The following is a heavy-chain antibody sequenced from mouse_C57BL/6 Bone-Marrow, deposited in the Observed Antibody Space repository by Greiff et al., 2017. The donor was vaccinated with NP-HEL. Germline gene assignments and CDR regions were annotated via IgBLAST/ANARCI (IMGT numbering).Heavy chain of an antibody. CDR2: ISNLAYSI. CDR3: ARRKLRAMDY. J-gene: IGHJ4*01. V-gene: IGHV5-15*01. CDR1: GFTFSDYG. Sequence: EVHLVESGGGLVQPGGSLKLSCAASGFTFSDYGMAWVRQAPRKGPEWVAFISNLAYSIYYADTVTGRFTISSENAKNTRYLEIGSLRSEDTAMYYCARRKLRAMDYWGQGTSVTVSS.